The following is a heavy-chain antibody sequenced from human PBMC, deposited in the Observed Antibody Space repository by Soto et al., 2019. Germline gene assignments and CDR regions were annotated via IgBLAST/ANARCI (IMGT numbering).Heavy chain of an antibody. CDR2: INAGNGNT. V-gene: IGHV1-3*01. CDR1: GYTFTSYA. J-gene: IGHJ4*02. CDR3: ACGPGGPDGPGDY. Sequence: QVQLVQSGAEVKKPGASVKVSCKASGYTFTSYAMHWVRQAPGQRLEWMGWINAGNGNTNYSQKFQGRVTITRDTSASTASMELSSLRSEDKAVDLCACGPGGPDGPGDYWGQGTLVTVSS. D-gene: IGHD2-21*01.